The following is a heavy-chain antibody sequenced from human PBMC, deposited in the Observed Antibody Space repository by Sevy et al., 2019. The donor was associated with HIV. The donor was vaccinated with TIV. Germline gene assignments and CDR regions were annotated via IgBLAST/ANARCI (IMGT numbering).Heavy chain of an antibody. CDR2: IHPSDSDT. Sequence: GESLKISCKSSGYRFTSYWIGWVRQMSGKGLEWMGIIHPSDSDTRYSPSFQGQVAISADTSISTAYLQWSSLKASDTAIYYCARQYYGSGAYYNSFCDNWGQGTLVTVSS. CDR1: GYRFTSYW. J-gene: IGHJ4*02. V-gene: IGHV5-51*01. CDR3: ARQYYGSGAYYNSFCDN. D-gene: IGHD3-10*01.